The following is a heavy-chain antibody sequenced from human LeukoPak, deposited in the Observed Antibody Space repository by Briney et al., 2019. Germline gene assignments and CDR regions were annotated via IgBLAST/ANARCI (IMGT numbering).Heavy chain of an antibody. D-gene: IGHD4-11*01. CDR2: ISSSGSTI. Sequence: GGSLRLSCAASGFTFSDYYMSWIRQAPGKGLEWVSYISSSGSTIYYADSVKGRFTISRDNAKNSLYLQMNSLRAEDTAVYYCARVKRTTVTYSYYIDVWGKGTTVTVSS. J-gene: IGHJ6*03. CDR1: GFTFSDYY. CDR3: ARVKRTTVTYSYYIDV. V-gene: IGHV3-11*04.